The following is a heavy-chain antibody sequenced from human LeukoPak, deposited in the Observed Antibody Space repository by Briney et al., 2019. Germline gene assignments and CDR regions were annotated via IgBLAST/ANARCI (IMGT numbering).Heavy chain of an antibody. J-gene: IGHJ4*02. D-gene: IGHD4-17*01. CDR3: ARGRSDYFY. CDR2: ISGSGGST. V-gene: IGHV3-23*01. Sequence: GGSLRLSCAASGFTFSSYAMSWVRQAPGKGLEWVSAISGSGGSTYYADSVKGRFTISRDNAKNSLYLQMNSLRAEDTAVYYCARGRSDYFYWGQGTLVTVSS. CDR1: GFTFSSYA.